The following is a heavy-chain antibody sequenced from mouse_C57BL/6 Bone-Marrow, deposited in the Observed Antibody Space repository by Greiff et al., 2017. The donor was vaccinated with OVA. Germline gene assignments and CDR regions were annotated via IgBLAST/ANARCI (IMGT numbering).Heavy chain of an antibody. CDR2: INPYNGGT. V-gene: IGHV1-19*01. Sequence: EVQLQQSGPVLVKPGASVKMSCKASGYTFTDYYMNWVKQSHGKSLEWIGVINPYNGGTSYNQKFKGKATLTVDKSSSTAYMELNSLTSEDSAVYYCARRGIYYYGSSTMGFAYWGQGTLVTVSA. J-gene: IGHJ3*01. D-gene: IGHD1-1*01. CDR1: GYTFTDYY. CDR3: ARRGIYYYGSSTMGFAY.